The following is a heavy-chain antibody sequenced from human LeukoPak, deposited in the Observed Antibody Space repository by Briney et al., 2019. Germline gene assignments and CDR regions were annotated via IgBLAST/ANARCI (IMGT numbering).Heavy chain of an antibody. D-gene: IGHD2-15*01. J-gene: IGHJ4*02. V-gene: IGHV1-46*01. CDR2: INPSGGST. CDR3: AREPATRGYCSGGSCYGSRAFDY. CDR1: GYTFTSYY. Sequence: ASVKVSGKASGYTFTSYYMHWVRQAPGQGLEWMGIINPSGGSTSYAQKFQGRVTMTRDTPTSTVYMELSSLRSEDTAVYYCAREPATRGYCSGGSCYGSRAFDYWGQGTLVTVSS.